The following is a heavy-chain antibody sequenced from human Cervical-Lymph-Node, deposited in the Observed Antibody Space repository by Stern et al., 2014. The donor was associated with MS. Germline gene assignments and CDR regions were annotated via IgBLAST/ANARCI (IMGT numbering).Heavy chain of an antibody. V-gene: IGHV3-21*02. CDR1: GFTFSSYS. D-gene: IGHD4-23*01. J-gene: IGHJ4*02. Sequence: EVQLVESGGGLVKPGGSLRLSCAASGFTFSSYSMHWVRPAPGKGLEWVASISSGGSYIYYADSLKCRFSIYRDNAKNSLYQQMNSLRAEDTAVYYCARGRGGNYRYYFDYWGQGTLVTVSS. CDR2: ISSGGSYI. CDR3: ARGRGGNYRYYFDY.